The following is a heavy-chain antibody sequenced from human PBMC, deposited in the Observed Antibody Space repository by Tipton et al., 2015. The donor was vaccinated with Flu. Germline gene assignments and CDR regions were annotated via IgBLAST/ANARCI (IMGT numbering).Heavy chain of an antibody. D-gene: IGHD4-11*01. Sequence: GLVKPSQTLSLTCNVSGGSISSGGAYWSWIRQHPGKGLEWIGGIYYSGSTYKNPSLTSRVSISVDTSKNQFSLKLSSVTAADTAVYYCARRDYSNYVSEPKNWFDPWGQGALVTVSS. CDR1: GGSISSGGAY. V-gene: IGHV4-31*03. CDR3: ARRDYSNYVSEPKNWFDP. J-gene: IGHJ5*02. CDR2: IYYSGST.